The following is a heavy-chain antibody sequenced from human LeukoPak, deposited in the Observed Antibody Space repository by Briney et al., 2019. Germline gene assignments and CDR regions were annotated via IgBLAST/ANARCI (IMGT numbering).Heavy chain of an antibody. J-gene: IGHJ4*02. D-gene: IGHD2-8*02. Sequence: KPSETLSLTCTVSGGTISNYHWSWIRQPAEKGLEWIGRIYSSATTNYSPSLKSRFTMSVDTSKNQFSLKLNSLTAADTAVYYCASHRGAWWGYFDYWGQGILVTVSS. V-gene: IGHV4-4*07. CDR1: GGTISNYH. CDR3: ASHRGAWWGYFDY. CDR2: IYSSATT.